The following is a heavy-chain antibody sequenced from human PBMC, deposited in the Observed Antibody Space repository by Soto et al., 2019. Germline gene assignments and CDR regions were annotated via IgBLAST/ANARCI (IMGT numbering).Heavy chain of an antibody. CDR1: GGSISSYY. V-gene: IGHV4-59*08. J-gene: IGHJ4*02. CDR2: IYYSGST. Sequence: PSETLSLTCTVSGGSISSYYWSWIRQPPGKGLEWIGYIYYSGSTNYNPSLKSRVTISVDTSKNQFSLKLNSVTAADTAVYYCARSYDFWSGNTPTYYFDYWGQGTLVTVSS. CDR3: ARSYDFWSGNTPTYYFDY. D-gene: IGHD3-3*01.